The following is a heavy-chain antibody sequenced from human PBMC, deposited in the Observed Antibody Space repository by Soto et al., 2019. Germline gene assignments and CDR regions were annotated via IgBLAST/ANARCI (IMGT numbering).Heavy chain of an antibody. CDR3: ARGRCSSNSCYYYYGMDV. Sequence: ASVKVSCKASGYTFTGYYMHWVRQAPGQGLEWMGWINPNSGGTNYAQKFQGRVTMTRDTSISTAYMELSRLRSDDTAVYYCARGRCSSNSCYYYYGMDVWGQGTTVTVSS. CDR2: INPNSGGT. J-gene: IGHJ6*02. V-gene: IGHV1-2*02. D-gene: IGHD2-2*01. CDR1: GYTFTGYY.